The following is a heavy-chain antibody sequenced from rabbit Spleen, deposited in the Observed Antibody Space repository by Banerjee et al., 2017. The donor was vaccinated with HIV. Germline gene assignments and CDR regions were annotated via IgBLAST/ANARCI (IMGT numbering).Heavy chain of an antibody. CDR3: VREAGYGGYGDGHL. CDR1: GFSFSSIYW. Sequence: QDQLVESGGGLVQPEGSLTLTCTPSGFSFSSIYWMCWVRQAPGKGLEWIACIYTGNIGGTYYTSWAKGRFTISKTSSTTVTLQMTSLTAADTATYFCVREAGYGGYGDGHLWGPGPLVTVS. J-gene: IGHJ4*01. D-gene: IGHD6-1*01. V-gene: IGHV1S45*01. CDR2: IYTGNIGGT.